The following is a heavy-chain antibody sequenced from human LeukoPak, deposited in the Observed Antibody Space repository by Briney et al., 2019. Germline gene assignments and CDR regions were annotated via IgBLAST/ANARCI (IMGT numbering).Heavy chain of an antibody. Sequence: SETLSLTCTVSGGSISSYYWSWIRQPPGKGLEWIGYIYTSGSTNYNPSLKSRVTISVDTSKNQFSLKLSSVTAADTAVYYCARLAYSSGWRNYYYYYMDVWGKGTTVTLSS. CDR1: GGSISSYY. D-gene: IGHD6-19*01. CDR2: IYTSGST. J-gene: IGHJ6*03. CDR3: ARLAYSSGWRNYYYYYMDV. V-gene: IGHV4-4*09.